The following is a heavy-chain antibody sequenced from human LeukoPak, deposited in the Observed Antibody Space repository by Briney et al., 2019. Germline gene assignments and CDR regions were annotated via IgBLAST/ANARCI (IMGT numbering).Heavy chain of an antibody. J-gene: IGHJ3*02. CDR3: AREGDAFDI. Sequence: GGSLRLSCAASGFSISNHYTGWVRQAPGKGLEWVANIKQDGSLRYYVESVKGRFAVSRDNAKNSVYLQMSSLRAEDTAVYYCAREGDAFDIWGHGTTVTVSS. V-gene: IGHV3-7*01. CDR1: GFSISNHY. CDR2: IKQDGSLR.